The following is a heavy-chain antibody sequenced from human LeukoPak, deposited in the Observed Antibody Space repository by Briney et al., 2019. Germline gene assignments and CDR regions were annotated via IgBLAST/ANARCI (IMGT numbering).Heavy chain of an antibody. CDR2: ISYDGSNK. Sequence: GGSLRLSCAASGFTFSSYAIHWVRQAPGKGLEWVAVISYDGSNKYYADSVKGRFTISRDNSKNTLYLQMNSLRAEDTAVYYCARATYYYDSSGYYPLDDYWGQGTLVTVSS. CDR1: GFTFSSYA. D-gene: IGHD3-22*01. CDR3: ARATYYYDSSGYYPLDDY. V-gene: IGHV3-30-3*01. J-gene: IGHJ4*02.